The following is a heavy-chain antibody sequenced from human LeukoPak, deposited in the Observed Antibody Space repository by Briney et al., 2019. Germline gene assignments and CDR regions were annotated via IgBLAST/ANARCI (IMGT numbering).Heavy chain of an antibody. J-gene: IGHJ4*02. CDR3: AGHGGGNAVSFFDY. V-gene: IGHV4-39*01. D-gene: IGHD4-23*01. CDR2: IYYSGST. CDR1: GGSVGSSSYY. Sequence: SETLSLTCTVSGGSVGSSSYYWDWIRQPPGKGLEWIGTIYYSGSTYYSSSLKSRVTISVDTSKNQFSLKLSSVTAADTAVYYCAGHGGGNAVSFFDYWGQGTLVTVSS.